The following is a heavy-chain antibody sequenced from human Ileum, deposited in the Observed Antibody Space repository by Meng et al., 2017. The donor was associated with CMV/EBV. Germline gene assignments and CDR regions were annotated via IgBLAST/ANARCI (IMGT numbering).Heavy chain of an antibody. J-gene: IGHJ4*02. V-gene: IGHV4-31*03. CDR1: GGSISSGGYY. D-gene: IGHD6-13*01. CDR3: ARQGAIAEPVEY. CDR2: IIYSGST. Sequence: VQLQESGSGLVKPSQTPSRACTHPGGSISSGGYYWNWIRQRPGKGLEWIGYIIYSGSTYYNPSLKSRLSISLDTSKNQFSLKLTSMTPADTAVYYCARQGAIAEPVEYWGEGILVTVSS.